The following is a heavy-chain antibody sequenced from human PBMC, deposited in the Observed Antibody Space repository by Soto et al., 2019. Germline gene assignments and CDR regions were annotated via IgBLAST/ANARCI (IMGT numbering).Heavy chain of an antibody. CDR1: GFTFSSYW. CDR3: ARDIVVVVAATRFYYYYYMDV. Sequence: PGGSLRLSCAASGFTFSSYWMSWVRQAPGKGLEWVANIKQDGSEKYYVDSVKGRFTISRDNAKNSLYLQMNSLRAEDTAVYYCARDIVVVVAATRFYYYYYMDVWGKGTTVTSP. CDR2: IKQDGSEK. D-gene: IGHD2-15*01. V-gene: IGHV3-7*01. J-gene: IGHJ6*03.